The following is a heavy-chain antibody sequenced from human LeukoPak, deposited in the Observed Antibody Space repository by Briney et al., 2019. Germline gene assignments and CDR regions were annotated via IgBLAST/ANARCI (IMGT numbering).Heavy chain of an antibody. CDR1: GGSISSYY. D-gene: IGHD2-15*01. Sequence: PSETLSLTGTVSGGSISSYYWSWIRQPAGKGLEWIGRIYTSGSTNYNPSLKSRVTMSVDTSKNQFSLKLSSVTAADTAVYYCAGLADIVVAGYYYMDVWGKGTTVTISS. CDR3: AGLADIVVAGYYYMDV. V-gene: IGHV4-4*07. J-gene: IGHJ6*03. CDR2: IYTSGST.